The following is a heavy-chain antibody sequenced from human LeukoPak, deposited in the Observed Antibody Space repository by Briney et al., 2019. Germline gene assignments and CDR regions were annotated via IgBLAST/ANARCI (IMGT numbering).Heavy chain of an antibody. Sequence: SETLSLTCTVSGGSISSYYWSWIRQPAGKGLEWIGRIYTSGSTNYNPSLKSRVTMSVDTSKNQFSLKLSSVTAADTAVYYCARELPLRYFDWLSEGYYFDYWGQGTLVTVSS. CDR1: GGSISSYY. V-gene: IGHV4-4*07. D-gene: IGHD3-9*01. CDR2: IYTSGST. CDR3: ARELPLRYFDWLSEGYYFDY. J-gene: IGHJ4*02.